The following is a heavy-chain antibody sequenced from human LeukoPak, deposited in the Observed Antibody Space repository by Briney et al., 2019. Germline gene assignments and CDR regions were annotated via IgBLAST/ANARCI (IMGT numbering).Heavy chain of an antibody. CDR2: ISGSGGST. CDR3: ARQFSSGSPRPDSSYAFDI. CDR1: GFTFSSYA. J-gene: IGHJ3*02. Sequence: GGSLRLSCAASGFTFSSYAMSWVRQAPGKGLEWVSAISGSGGSTYYADSVKGRFTISRDNSKNTLYLQMNSLRAEDTAVYYCARQFSSGSPRPDSSYAFDIWGQGTMVTVSS. D-gene: IGHD6-19*01. V-gene: IGHV3-23*01.